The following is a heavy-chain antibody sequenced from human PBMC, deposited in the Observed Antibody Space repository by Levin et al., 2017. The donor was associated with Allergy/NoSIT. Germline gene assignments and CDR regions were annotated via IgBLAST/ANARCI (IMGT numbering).Heavy chain of an antibody. Sequence: SQTLSLTCAVSGGSIRSNHWWTWVRQPPGKGLEWIGEIYRSGSTNYNPSLKSRVTISVDKSKNQFSLKLTSVTAADTAVYYCARDGQFNWNENDAFDIWGQGTMVTVSS. D-gene: IGHD1-1*01. CDR1: GGSIRSNHW. CDR3: ARDGQFNWNENDAFDI. V-gene: IGHV4-4*02. J-gene: IGHJ3*02. CDR2: IYRSGST.